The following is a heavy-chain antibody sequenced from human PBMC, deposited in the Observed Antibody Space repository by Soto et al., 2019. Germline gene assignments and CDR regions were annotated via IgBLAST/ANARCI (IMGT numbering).Heavy chain of an antibody. V-gene: IGHV3-21*01. J-gene: IGHJ3*02. CDR3: ARTKYSSGFEDAFDI. Sequence: GGSMILSCAASGFTFGSYSMNWVRQAPGKGLEWVSSISSSSSYIYYADSVKGRFTISRDNAKNSLYLQMNSLRAEDTAVYYCARTKYSSGFEDAFDIWGQGTMVTVSS. CDR2: ISSSSSYI. D-gene: IGHD6-19*01. CDR1: GFTFGSYS.